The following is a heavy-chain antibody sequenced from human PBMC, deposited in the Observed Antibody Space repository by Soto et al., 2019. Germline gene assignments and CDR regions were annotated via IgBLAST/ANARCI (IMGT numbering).Heavy chain of an antibody. CDR2: INPSGGST. D-gene: IGHD3-3*01. J-gene: IGHJ6*02. Sequence: QVQLVQSGAEVKKPGASVKVSCKASGYTFTSYYMHWVRQAPGQGLEWMGIINPSGGSTSYAQKGPGRVTMSRDTSTRTVYMELSSLRSEDTAVYYCARVRRITIPNYYYDGMDVWGQGTTVTVSS. CDR3: ARVRRITIPNYYYDGMDV. V-gene: IGHV1-46*01. CDR1: GYTFTSYY.